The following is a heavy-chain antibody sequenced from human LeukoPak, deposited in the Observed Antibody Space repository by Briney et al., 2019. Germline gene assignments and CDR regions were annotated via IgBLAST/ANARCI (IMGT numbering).Heavy chain of an antibody. J-gene: IGHJ4*02. CDR3: ARDYCGGDCFPDY. CDR2: INPNSGDT. V-gene: IGHV1-2*06. CDR1: GYTFTGYY. D-gene: IGHD2-21*02. Sequence: ASVKVSCKASGYTFTGYYVHWVRQAPGQGLEWMGRINPNSGDTNYAQKFQGRVAMTRDTSISTAYMELSRLRSDDTAVYYCARDYCGGDCFPDYWGQGTLVTVSS.